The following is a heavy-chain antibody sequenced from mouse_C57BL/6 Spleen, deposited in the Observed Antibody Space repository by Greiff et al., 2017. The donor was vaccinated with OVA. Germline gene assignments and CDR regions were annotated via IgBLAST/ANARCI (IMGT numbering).Heavy chain of an antibody. CDR2: ISYDGSN. J-gene: IGHJ4*01. V-gene: IGHV3-6*01. D-gene: IGHD2-5*01. CDR1: GYSITSGYY. Sequence: DVQLQESGPGLVKPSQSLSLTCSVTGYSITSGYYWNWIRQFPGNKLEWMGYISYDGSNNYNPSLKNRISITRDTSKNQFFLKLNSVTTEDTATYYCAREDSNYGYWGQGTSVTVSS. CDR3: AREDSNYGY.